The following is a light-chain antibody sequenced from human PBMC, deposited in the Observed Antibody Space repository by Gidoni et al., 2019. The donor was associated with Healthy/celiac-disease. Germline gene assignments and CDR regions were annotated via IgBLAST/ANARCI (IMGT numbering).Light chain of an antibody. Sequence: IVLTQSPGTLSLSQGERATLSCRASQSVSSSYLAWYQQKPGQAPRLLIYGASCRATGIPDRFSGSGSGTDFTLTISRLEPEDFAVYYCQQYGSSRTFGQGTKVEIK. CDR3: QQYGSSRT. J-gene: IGKJ1*01. V-gene: IGKV3-20*01. CDR2: GAS. CDR1: QSVSSSY.